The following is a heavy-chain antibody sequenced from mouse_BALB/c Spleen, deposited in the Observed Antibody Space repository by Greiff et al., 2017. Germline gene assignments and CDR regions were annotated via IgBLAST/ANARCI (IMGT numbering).Heavy chain of an antibody. V-gene: IGHV3-8*02. CDR2: ISYSGST. Sequence: EVQLQQSGPSLVKPSQTLSLTCSVTGDSITSGYWNWIRKFPGNKLEYMGYISYSGSTYYNPSLKSRISITRDTSKNQYYLQLNSVTTEDTATYYCARWDYYGSSYEDYWGQGTTLTVSS. J-gene: IGHJ2*01. CDR1: GDSITSGY. CDR3: ARWDYYGSSYEDY. D-gene: IGHD1-1*01.